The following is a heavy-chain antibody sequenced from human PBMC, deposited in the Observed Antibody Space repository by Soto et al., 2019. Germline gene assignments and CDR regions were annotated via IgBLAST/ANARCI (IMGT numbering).Heavy chain of an antibody. D-gene: IGHD5-12*01. Sequence: EVQLVESGGGLVQPGGSLRLSCAASGFTFSDYWMNWVRQIPGKGLVWVSRINSDGSITNYADSVKGRFIISRDNTKNKLYLQMNSLRVEDTALYYCARYGSVDDFSSVFSWGQGILVTVFS. J-gene: IGHJ5*02. CDR3: ARYGSVDDFSSVFS. CDR2: INSDGSIT. CDR1: GFTFSDYW. V-gene: IGHV3-74*01.